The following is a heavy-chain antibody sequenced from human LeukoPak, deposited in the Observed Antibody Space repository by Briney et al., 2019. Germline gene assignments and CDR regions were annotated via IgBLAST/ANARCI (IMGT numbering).Heavy chain of an antibody. CDR2: IKQDGSEK. J-gene: IGHJ6*03. V-gene: IGHV3-7*01. CDR3: ARDRYSSGWNYYYYYMDV. CDR1: GFTFSSYE. D-gene: IGHD6-19*01. Sequence: GGSLRLSCAASGFTFSSYEMNWVRQAPGKGLEWVANIKQDGSEKYYVDSVKGRFTISRDNAKNSLYLQMNSLRAVDTAVYYCARDRYSSGWNYYYYYMDVWGKGTTVTVSS.